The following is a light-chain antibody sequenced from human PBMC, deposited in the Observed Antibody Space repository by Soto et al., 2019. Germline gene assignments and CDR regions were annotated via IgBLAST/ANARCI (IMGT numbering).Light chain of an antibody. V-gene: IGKV3-11*01. J-gene: IGKJ5*01. CDR3: QQRSNGIT. CDR1: QSVSSSY. Sequence: EIVLAQSPATLSLSPGERATLSCRASQSVSSSYLAWYQQKPGQAPRLLIYGASNRATGIPARFSGSGSGTDFTLTISSLEPEDFAVYYCQQRSNGITFGQGTRLEIK. CDR2: GAS.